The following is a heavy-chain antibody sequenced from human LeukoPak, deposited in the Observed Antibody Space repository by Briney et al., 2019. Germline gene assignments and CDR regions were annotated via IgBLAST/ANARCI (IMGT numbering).Heavy chain of an antibody. D-gene: IGHD3-22*01. CDR3: AREGNSGYYYDPRYFDY. V-gene: IGHV4-59*01. J-gene: IGHJ4*02. Sequence: SETLPLTCTVSGGSISSYYWSWIRQPPGKGLEWIGYIYYSGSTNYNPSLKSRVTISVDTSKNQFSLKLSSVTAADTAVYYCAREGNSGYYYDPRYFDYWGQGTLVTVSS. CDR1: GGSISSYY. CDR2: IYYSGST.